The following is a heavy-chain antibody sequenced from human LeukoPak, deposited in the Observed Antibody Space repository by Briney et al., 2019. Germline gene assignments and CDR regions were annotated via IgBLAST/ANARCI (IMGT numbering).Heavy chain of an antibody. V-gene: IGHV3-30*03. J-gene: IGHJ4*02. Sequence: GGSLRLSCAASGFTFSAYAMHWVRQDPGKGLEWVAVILYDGTNKYYADSVKGRLTISRDNSKNTLSLQVNSLRAEDTAVYYCASNYFDSSGYYWGFDYWGQGTLVTVSS. CDR3: ASNYFDSSGYYWGFDY. CDR1: GFTFSAYA. D-gene: IGHD3-22*01. CDR2: ILYDGTNK.